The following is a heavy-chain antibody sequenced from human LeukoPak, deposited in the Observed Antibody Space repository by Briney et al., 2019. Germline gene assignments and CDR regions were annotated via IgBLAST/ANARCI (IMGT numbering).Heavy chain of an antibody. J-gene: IGHJ4*02. Sequence: SETLSLTCTVSGGSISNSYWSWIRQPPGKGLEWIGYINYSGSTNYNPSLKSRVTISVDTSKNQFSLKLSSVTAADTAVYYCARQYDFWSGLFDYWGQGSLVTVSS. CDR1: GGSISNSY. V-gene: IGHV4-59*08. CDR2: INYSGST. CDR3: ARQYDFWSGLFDY. D-gene: IGHD3-3*01.